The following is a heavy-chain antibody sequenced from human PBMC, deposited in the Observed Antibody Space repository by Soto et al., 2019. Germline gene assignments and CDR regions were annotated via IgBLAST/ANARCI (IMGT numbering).Heavy chain of an antibody. CDR1: GFTFSSYE. Sequence: GGSLRLSCAASGFTFSSYEMNWVRQAPGKGLEWVSYISSSGSTIYYADSVKGRFTISRDNSKNTLYLQMNSLRAEDTAVYYCAKEVMTTVTPSDYWGQGTLVTVSS. D-gene: IGHD4-17*01. J-gene: IGHJ4*02. CDR2: ISSSGSTI. V-gene: IGHV3-48*03. CDR3: AKEVMTTVTPSDY.